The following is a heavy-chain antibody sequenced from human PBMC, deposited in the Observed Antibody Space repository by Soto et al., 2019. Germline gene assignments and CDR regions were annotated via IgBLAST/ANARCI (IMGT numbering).Heavy chain of an antibody. J-gene: IGHJ5*02. CDR3: ARVNHGSGIHWFDP. V-gene: IGHV4-30-4*01. D-gene: IGHD3-10*01. Sequence: TLSLTCTVSGGSISSGDYYWSWIRQPPGKGLEWIGYIYYSGSTYYNPSLKSRVTISVDTSKNQFSLKLSSVTAADTAVYYCARVNHGSGIHWFDPWGQGTLVTVSS. CDR1: GGSISSGDYY. CDR2: IYYSGST.